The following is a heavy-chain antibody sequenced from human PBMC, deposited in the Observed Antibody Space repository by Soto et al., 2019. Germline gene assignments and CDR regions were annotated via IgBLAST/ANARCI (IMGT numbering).Heavy chain of an antibody. J-gene: IGHJ5*02. CDR2: IYYSGST. CDR1: GGSISSYY. CDR3: ARGRYYYDTKGWFDP. V-gene: IGHV4-59*01. D-gene: IGHD3-22*01. Sequence: SETLSLTCTVSGGSISSYYWSWIRQPPGKGLEWIGYIYYSGSTNYNPSLKSRVTISVDTSKNQFSLKLSSVTAADTAVYYCARGRYYYDTKGWFDPRGQGTLVTVS.